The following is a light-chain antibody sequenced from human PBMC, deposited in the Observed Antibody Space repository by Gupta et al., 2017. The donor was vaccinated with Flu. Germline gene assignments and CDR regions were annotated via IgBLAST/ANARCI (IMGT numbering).Light chain of an antibody. Sequence: DIVMTQSPLSLPVTPGEAASISCRSSQSLLHSNGYIYLDWYLQKPGQSLQLLIYLGSNRASGVPDRFSGSGSGTDFTLKISRVEAEDVGVYYCMQALQTPFTFGGGTKVEIK. V-gene: IGKV2-28*01. J-gene: IGKJ4*01. CDR3: MQALQTPFT. CDR2: LGS. CDR1: QSLLHSNGYIY.